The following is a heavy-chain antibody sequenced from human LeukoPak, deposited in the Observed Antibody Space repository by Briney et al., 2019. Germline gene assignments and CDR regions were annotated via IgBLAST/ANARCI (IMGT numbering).Heavy chain of an antibody. V-gene: IGHV4-31*03. J-gene: IGHJ6*02. CDR2: IYYSGST. CDR1: GCTIRSGGYY. CDR3: ARDFRGYSGYDYGYGMDV. D-gene: IGHD5-12*01. Sequence: PSETLSLTCTVSGCTIRSGGYYWSWIRQHPGKGLDWFGYIYYSGSTYYNPSLKSRVTISVDTSKNQFSLKLSSVTAADTAVYYCARDFRGYSGYDYGYGMDVWGQGTTVTVSS.